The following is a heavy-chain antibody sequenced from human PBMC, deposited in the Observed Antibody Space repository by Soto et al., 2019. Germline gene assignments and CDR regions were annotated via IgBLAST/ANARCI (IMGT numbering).Heavy chain of an antibody. CDR1: GFTFSSYG. CDR2: IWYDGSNK. J-gene: IGHJ6*02. D-gene: IGHD6-19*01. CDR3: ARGDGQWLVPNYYYYYGIDV. Sequence: GGSLRLSWAASGFTFSSYGMHWVLQAPGKGLEWVAVIWYDGSNKYYADSVKGRFTISRDNSKNTLYLQMNSLRAEDTAVYYCARGDGQWLVPNYYYYYGIDVWGQGTTVTVSS. V-gene: IGHV3-33*01.